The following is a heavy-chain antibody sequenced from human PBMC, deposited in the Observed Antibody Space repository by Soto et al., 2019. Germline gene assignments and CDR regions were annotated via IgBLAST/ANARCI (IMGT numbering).Heavy chain of an antibody. Sequence: PSETLSLTCAVSGGSISSSNWWSWVRQPPGKGLEWIGEIYHSGSTNYNPSLKSRVTISVDKSKNQFSLKLSSVTAADTAVYYCARVIGYYDFWRPWYYYSGMDVWGQGTTVTVSS. CDR1: GGSISSSNW. CDR3: ARVIGYYDFWRPWYYYSGMDV. V-gene: IGHV4-4*02. J-gene: IGHJ6*02. D-gene: IGHD3-3*01. CDR2: IYHSGST.